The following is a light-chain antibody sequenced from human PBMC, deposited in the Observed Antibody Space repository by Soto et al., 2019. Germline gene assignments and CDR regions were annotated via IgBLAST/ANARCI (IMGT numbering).Light chain of an antibody. V-gene: IGKV3-15*01. J-gene: IGKJ2*01. CDR2: GAS. CDR1: QSLSSN. CDR3: QQYKYWPHYT. Sequence: EIVMTQSPTTLSVSPGEGATLSCRASQSLSSNLAWYQQKPGQSPRLLIYGASTRASGIPARFSGSGSGTEFTLTISSLESEDFAVYYCQQYKYWPHYTFGQGTKLEIK.